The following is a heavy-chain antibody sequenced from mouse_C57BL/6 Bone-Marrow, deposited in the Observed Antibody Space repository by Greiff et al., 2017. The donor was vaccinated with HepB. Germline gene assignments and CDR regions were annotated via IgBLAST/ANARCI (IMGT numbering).Heavy chain of an antibody. D-gene: IGHD2-4*01. V-gene: IGHV14-4*01. Sequence: EVQLQQSGAELVRPGASVKLSCTASGFNIKDDYMHWVKQRPEQGLEWIGWIDPENGDTEYASKFQGKATITADTSSNTAYLQLSSLTSEDTAVYYCTTDDYDSWYFDVWGTGTTVTVSS. J-gene: IGHJ1*03. CDR1: GFNIKDDY. CDR3: TTDDYDSWYFDV. CDR2: IDPENGDT.